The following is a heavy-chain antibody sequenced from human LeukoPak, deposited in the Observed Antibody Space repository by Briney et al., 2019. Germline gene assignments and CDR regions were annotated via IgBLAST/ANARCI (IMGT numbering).Heavy chain of an antibody. V-gene: IGHV4-39*07. J-gene: IGHJ4*02. CDR3: ARDLSFDWFPYYFDY. CDR2: IFYSGNT. Sequence: SETLSLTCTVSSGSVSDSHYYWAWVRQPPGKGLEWLGSIFYSGNTHYNPSLKSPVTISIDTSKNQFSLKVSSVTAADTAIYYCARDLSFDWFPYYFDYWGQGILVTVSS. CDR1: SGSVSDSHYY. D-gene: IGHD3-9*01.